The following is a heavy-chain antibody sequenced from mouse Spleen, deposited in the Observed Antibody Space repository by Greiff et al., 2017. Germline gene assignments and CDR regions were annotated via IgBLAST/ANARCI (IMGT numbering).Heavy chain of an antibody. D-gene: IGHD1-1*02. V-gene: IGHV5-15*01. Sequence: EVKVVESGGGLVKPGGSLKLSCAASGFTFSDYGMAWVRQAPGKGPEWVAFISNLAYSIYYADTVTGRFTISRENAKNTLYLEMSSLRSEDTAMYYCARHMGGNYFDYWGQGTTLTVSS. J-gene: IGHJ2*01. CDR1: GFTFSDYG. CDR2: ISNLAYSI. CDR3: ARHMGGNYFDY.